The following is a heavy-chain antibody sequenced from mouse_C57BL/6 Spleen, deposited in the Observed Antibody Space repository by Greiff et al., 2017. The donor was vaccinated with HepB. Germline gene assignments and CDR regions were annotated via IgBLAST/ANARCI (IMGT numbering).Heavy chain of an antibody. V-gene: IGHV1-74*01. CDR1: GYTFTSYW. CDR2: IHPSDSDT. CDR3: AIGGIYYETWFAY. Sequence: VQLQQPGAELVKPGASVKVSCKASGYTFTSYWMHWVKQRPGQGLEWIGRIHPSDSDTNYNQKFTGKATLTVDKSSSTAYMQLSSRTSEDSAVYYCAIGGIYYETWFAYWGQGTLVTVSA. D-gene: IGHD2-4*01. J-gene: IGHJ3*01.